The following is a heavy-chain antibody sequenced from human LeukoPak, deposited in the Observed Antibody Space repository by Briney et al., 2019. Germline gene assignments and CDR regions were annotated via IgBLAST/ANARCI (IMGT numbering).Heavy chain of an antibody. CDR1: GYTFTSYG. CDR2: ISAYDGNT. V-gene: IGHV1-18*01. D-gene: IGHD2-2*01. CDR3: ARAGDIVVVAVAGAGYYYMDV. J-gene: IGHJ6*03. Sequence: ASVKVSCKASGYTFTSYGISWVRQAPGQGLEWMGWISAYDGNTDYAQKLQGRVTMTIDTSTSTAYMELRSLRSDDTAVYHCARAGDIVVVAVAGAGYYYMDVWGKGTTVTVSS.